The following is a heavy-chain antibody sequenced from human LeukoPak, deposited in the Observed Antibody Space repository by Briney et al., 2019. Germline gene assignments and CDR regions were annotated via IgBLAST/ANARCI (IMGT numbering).Heavy chain of an antibody. CDR1: GGSISSGSYY. J-gene: IGHJ4*02. D-gene: IGHD1-7*01. V-gene: IGHV4-61*02. CDR2: IYTSGST. CDR3: ARAPGITFFDY. Sequence: SETLSLTCTVSGGSISSGSYYWSWIRQPAGKGLEWIGRIYTSGSTNYNPSLKSRVTMSVDTSKNQFSLKLSSVTAADTAVYYCARAPGITFFDYWGQGTLVTVSS.